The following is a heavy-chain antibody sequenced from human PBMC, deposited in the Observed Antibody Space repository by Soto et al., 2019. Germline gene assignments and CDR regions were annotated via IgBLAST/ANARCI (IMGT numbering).Heavy chain of an antibody. CDR3: ARELTSSWRFDY. D-gene: IGHD6-13*01. J-gene: IGHJ4*02. CDR2: MNPNSGNT. CDR1: GYTFTSYD. Sequence: QVQLVQSGAGVKKPGASVKGSCKASGYTFTSYDINWVRQATRQGLEWMGWMNPNSGNTGYAQKFQGRVTMTRNTSISTAYMELSSLRSEDTAVYYCARELTSSWRFDYWGQGTLVTVSS. V-gene: IGHV1-8*01.